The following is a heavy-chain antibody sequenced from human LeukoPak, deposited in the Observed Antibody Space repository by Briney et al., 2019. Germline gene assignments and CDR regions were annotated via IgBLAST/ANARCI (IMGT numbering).Heavy chain of an antibody. Sequence: GGSLRLSCAASGFTFSRNRMSWVRQAPGKGLEWVANINEDGSEKYYVDSVKGRFTISRDNVQNSMYLQMNSLRAEDTAVYYCTRVWYCSGGSCYSHYFDYWGQGTLVTVSS. CDR3: TRVWYCSGGSCYSHYFDY. CDR1: GFTFSRNR. CDR2: INEDGSEK. V-gene: IGHV3-7*01. D-gene: IGHD2-15*01. J-gene: IGHJ4*02.